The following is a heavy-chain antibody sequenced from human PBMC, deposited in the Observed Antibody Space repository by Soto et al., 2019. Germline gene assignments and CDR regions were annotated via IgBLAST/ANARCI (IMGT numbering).Heavy chain of an antibody. J-gene: IGHJ3*02. CDR1: GYTFTSYA. CDR3: ARDLFQIASHCSSSSCYTGGSSSPGDAFDI. Sequence: ASVKVSCKASGYTFTSYAMHWVRQAPGQRLEWMGWINAGNGNTKYSQKFQGRVTITRDTSASTAYMELSSLRSEDTAVYYCARDLFQIASHCSSSSCYTGGSSSPGDAFDIWGQATMVTVSS. CDR2: INAGNGNT. D-gene: IGHD2-2*02. V-gene: IGHV1-3*01.